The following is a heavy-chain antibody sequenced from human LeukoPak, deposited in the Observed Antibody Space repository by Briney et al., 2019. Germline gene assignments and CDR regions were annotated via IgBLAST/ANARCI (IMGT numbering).Heavy chain of an antibody. J-gene: IGHJ4*02. Sequence: SETLSLTCTVSGYSISSGYYWGWIRQPPGKGLEWIGSIYHSGSTYYNPSLKSRVTISVDTSKNQFSLKLSSVTAADTAVYYCARARVYCSGGSCCWGPVYFDYWGQGTLVTVSS. CDR1: GYSISSGYY. V-gene: IGHV4-38-2*02. D-gene: IGHD2-15*01. CDR2: IYHSGST. CDR3: ARARVYCSGGSCCWGPVYFDY.